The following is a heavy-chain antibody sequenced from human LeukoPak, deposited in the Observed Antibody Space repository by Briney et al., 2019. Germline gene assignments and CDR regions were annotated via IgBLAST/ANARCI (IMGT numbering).Heavy chain of an antibody. J-gene: IGHJ3*02. CDR3: VRGGGTLDM. Sequence: PGGSLRLSCEASGFNITSHWMSWVRQAPGKRPEWVANIKQDGSDKYYLDSVKGRFTISRDNAKNSLYLQMNSLRDEDTAMYYCVRGGGTLDMWGQGTMVTVSS. CDR2: IKQDGSDK. V-gene: IGHV3-7*01. D-gene: IGHD1-1*01. CDR1: GFNITSHW.